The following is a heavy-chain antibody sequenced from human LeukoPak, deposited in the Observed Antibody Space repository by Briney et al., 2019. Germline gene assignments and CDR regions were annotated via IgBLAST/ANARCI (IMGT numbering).Heavy chain of an antibody. Sequence: GASVKVSCKASGYTFTKFGFSWVRQAPGQGLEWMGWISARNGNTNCAQRVQGRVTMTTDTSTSTAYMELRSLRSDDTAVYFCARDGGYDFHYFDYWGQGTLVTVSS. J-gene: IGHJ4*02. CDR1: GYTFTKFG. D-gene: IGHD5-12*01. CDR2: ISARNGNT. V-gene: IGHV1-18*04. CDR3: ARDGGYDFHYFDY.